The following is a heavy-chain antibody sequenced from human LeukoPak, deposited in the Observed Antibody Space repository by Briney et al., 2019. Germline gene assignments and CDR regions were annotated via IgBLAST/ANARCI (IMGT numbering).Heavy chain of an antibody. CDR1: GGSLSGYY. CDR3: ARGGMVRGVIIIPRPFDY. D-gene: IGHD3-10*01. Sequence: ASETLSLTCAVYGGSLSGYYWSWIRQPPGKGLEWIGEINHSGSTNYNPSLKSRVTISVDTSKNQFSLKLSSVTAADTAVYYCARGGMVRGVIIIPRPFDYWGQGTLVTVSS. J-gene: IGHJ4*02. CDR2: INHSGST. V-gene: IGHV4-34*01.